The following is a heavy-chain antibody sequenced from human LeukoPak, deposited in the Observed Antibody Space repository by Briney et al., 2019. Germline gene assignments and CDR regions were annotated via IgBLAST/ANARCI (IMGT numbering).Heavy chain of an antibody. D-gene: IGHD3-9*01. V-gene: IGHV1-8*02. Sequence: ASVKVSCKVSGYTFTDYYMHWVQQAPGKGLEWMGWMNPNSGNTGYAQKFQGRVTMTRNTSISTAYMELSSLRSEDTAVYYCARGTSYYDILTGYPPDYWGQGTLVTVSS. CDR2: MNPNSGNT. CDR1: GYTFTDYY. CDR3: ARGTSYYDILTGYPPDY. J-gene: IGHJ4*02.